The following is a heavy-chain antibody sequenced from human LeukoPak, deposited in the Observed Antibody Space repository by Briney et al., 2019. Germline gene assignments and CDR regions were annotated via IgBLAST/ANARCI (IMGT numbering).Heavy chain of an antibody. D-gene: IGHD4-23*01. CDR1: GFTFSSYA. V-gene: IGHV3-30*04. CDR3: ARDHDYGGIVIGY. J-gene: IGHJ4*02. CDR2: ISYDGSNK. Sequence: GRSLRLSCAASGFTFSSYAMHWVRQAPGKGLEWVAVISYDGSNKYYADSVKGRFTISRDNSKNTLYLQMNSLRAEDTAVYYCARDHDYGGIVIGYWGQGTLVTVFS.